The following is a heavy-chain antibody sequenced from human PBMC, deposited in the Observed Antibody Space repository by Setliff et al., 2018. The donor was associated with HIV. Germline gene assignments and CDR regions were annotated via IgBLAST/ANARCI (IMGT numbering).Heavy chain of an antibody. CDR1: GGSIGSGSCY. D-gene: IGHD6-13*01. V-gene: IGHV4-61*02. J-gene: IGHJ4*02. CDR2: IYTSGNI. Sequence: LSLTCTVSGGSIGSGSCYWTWIRQPAGKGLEWIGRIYTSGNINYNPSLKSRVTISVDTSKNQFSLKLSSVIAADTAVYYCARDGYSSSWYVISGSFDYWGQGILVTVSS. CDR3: ARDGYSSSWYVISGSFDY.